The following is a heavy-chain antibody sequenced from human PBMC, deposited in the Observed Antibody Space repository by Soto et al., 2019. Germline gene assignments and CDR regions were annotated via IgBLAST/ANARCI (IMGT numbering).Heavy chain of an antibody. CDR1: GFTFSNSW. CDR3: AKEATVRVSWVLES. V-gene: IGHV3-74*01. D-gene: IGHD4-4*01. Sequence: GGSLRLSCAASGFTFSNSWMHWVRQAPGKGLVWLSHINADGSSIRYADSVRGRLTISRDNAKNTLFLQMSSLTAEDTAVYYCAKEATVRVSWVLESWGQGTLVTVSS. CDR2: INADGSSI. J-gene: IGHJ4*02.